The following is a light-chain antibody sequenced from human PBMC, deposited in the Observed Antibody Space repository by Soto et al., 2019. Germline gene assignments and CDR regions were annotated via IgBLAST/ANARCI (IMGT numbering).Light chain of an antibody. Sequence: EIVLTQSPATLSLSPGERATLSCRASQNIRSYLAWYQQKPGQAPRLLIYDASNRATGIPARFSGSGSGTDFTLTISSLEPEDFAVYYCQQRSNWLWTFGQGTKVEIK. CDR3: QQRSNWLWT. CDR1: QNIRSY. J-gene: IGKJ1*01. V-gene: IGKV3-11*01. CDR2: DAS.